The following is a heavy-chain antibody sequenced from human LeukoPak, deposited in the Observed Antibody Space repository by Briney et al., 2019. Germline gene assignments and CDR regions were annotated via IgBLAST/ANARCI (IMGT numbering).Heavy chain of an antibody. Sequence: GRSLRLSCAASGFTFDDYAMHWVRQAPGKGLEWVSGISWNSGSIGYADSVKGRFTISRDNAKNSLYLQMNSLRAEDTALYYCAKSSSPFAALVYSSSWYGKRGAFDIWGQGTMVTVSS. J-gene: IGHJ3*02. CDR2: ISWNSGSI. D-gene: IGHD6-13*01. CDR3: AKSSSPFAALVYSSSWYGKRGAFDI. V-gene: IGHV3-9*01. CDR1: GFTFDDYA.